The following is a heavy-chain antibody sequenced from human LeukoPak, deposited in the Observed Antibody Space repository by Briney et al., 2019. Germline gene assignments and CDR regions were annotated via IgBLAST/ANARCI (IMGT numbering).Heavy chain of an antibody. Sequence: GGSLRLSCAASGFTFSSYWMSWVRQAPGKGLEWVANIKQDGSEKYYVASVKGRLTISRDNAKNSLYLLMNSLRAEDTAVYYCARDRGCSSTSCYNGDWFDPWGQGTLVTVSS. CDR2: IKQDGSEK. J-gene: IGHJ5*02. CDR3: ARDRGCSSTSCYNGDWFDP. V-gene: IGHV3-7*01. D-gene: IGHD2-2*02. CDR1: GFTFSSYW.